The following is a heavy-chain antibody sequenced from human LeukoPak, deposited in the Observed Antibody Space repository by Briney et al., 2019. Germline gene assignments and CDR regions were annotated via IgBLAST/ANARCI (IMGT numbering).Heavy chain of an antibody. CDR1: GYTFTSYY. CDR3: ARTVKYVVVVTVPYFDY. CDR2: INPSGGST. Sequence: ASVTVSCKASGYTFTSYYMHWVRQAPGQGLEWMGIINPSGGSTSYAQKFQGRVTMTRDTSTSTVYMELSSLRSEDTAVYYCARTVKYVVVVTVPYFDYWGQGTLVTVSS. J-gene: IGHJ4*02. D-gene: IGHD2-15*01. V-gene: IGHV1-46*01.